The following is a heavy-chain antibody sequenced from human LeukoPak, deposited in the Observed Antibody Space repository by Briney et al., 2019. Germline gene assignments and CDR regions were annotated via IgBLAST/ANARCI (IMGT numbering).Heavy chain of an antibody. CDR1: GYTFTDYY. Sequence: ASVKVSCKASGYTFTDYYIHWMRQAPGQGLEWMGWINPKRGVTTYAQKFRGRVTMTRDTSITTAYMELTRLRSDDTTIYYCARERNYGDYGNAFDVWGQGTKVTVSS. J-gene: IGHJ3*01. D-gene: IGHD4-17*01. V-gene: IGHV1-2*02. CDR2: INPKRGVT. CDR3: ARERNYGDYGNAFDV.